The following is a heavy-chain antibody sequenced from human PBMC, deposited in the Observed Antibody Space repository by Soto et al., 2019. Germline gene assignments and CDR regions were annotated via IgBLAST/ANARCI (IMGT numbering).Heavy chain of an antibody. CDR3: GRGLSGYYREFDY. CDR1: GASISRYY. Sequence: SETLSLTCTFSGASISRYYWSWIRQPPGKGLEWIGYIYYSGSTNYNPSLTSRVTISVDKSKNWFSLKLCSVTAADTAVYCCGRGLSGYYREFDYWGQGTLVTVSS. CDR2: IYYSGST. D-gene: IGHD5-12*01. J-gene: IGHJ4*02. V-gene: IGHV4-59*12.